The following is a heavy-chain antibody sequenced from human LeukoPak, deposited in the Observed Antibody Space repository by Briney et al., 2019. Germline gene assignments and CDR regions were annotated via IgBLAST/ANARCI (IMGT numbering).Heavy chain of an antibody. CDR2: ISYDGSNK. D-gene: IGHD4-23*01. Sequence: GGSLRLSCAASGFTFSSYGMHWVRQAPGKGLEWVAVISYDGSNKYYADSVKGRFTISRDNSKNTLYLQMNSLRAEDTAVHYCAKGLTTVVYGFDYWGQGTLVTVSS. CDR3: AKGLTTVVYGFDY. CDR1: GFTFSSYG. V-gene: IGHV3-30*18. J-gene: IGHJ4*02.